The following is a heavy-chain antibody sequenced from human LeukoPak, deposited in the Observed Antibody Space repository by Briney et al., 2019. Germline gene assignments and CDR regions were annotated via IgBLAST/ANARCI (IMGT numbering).Heavy chain of an antibody. D-gene: IGHD4-17*01. V-gene: IGHV1-69*06. J-gene: IGHJ4*02. Sequence: ASVKVSCKASGGTFSSYAISWVRQAPGQGLEWMGGIIPIFGTANYAQKLQGRVTITADKSTSTAYMELSSLRSEDTAVYYCAKGVDYGDPALFGYWGQGTLVTVSS. CDR2: IIPIFGTA. CDR1: GGTFSSYA. CDR3: AKGVDYGDPALFGY.